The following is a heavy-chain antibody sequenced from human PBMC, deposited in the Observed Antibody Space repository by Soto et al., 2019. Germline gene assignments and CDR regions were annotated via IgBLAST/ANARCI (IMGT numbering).Heavy chain of an antibody. CDR3: ERDDNWNYAFDY. J-gene: IGHJ4*02. D-gene: IGHD1-7*01. V-gene: IGHV3-21*01. CDR1: GFTFSSYS. CDR2: ISSSSSYI. Sequence: LRLSCAASGFTFSSYSMNWVRQAPGKGLEWVSSISSSSSYIYYADSVKGRFTISRDNAKNSLYLQMNSLRAEDTAVYYCERDDNWNYAFDYWGQGTLVTVSS.